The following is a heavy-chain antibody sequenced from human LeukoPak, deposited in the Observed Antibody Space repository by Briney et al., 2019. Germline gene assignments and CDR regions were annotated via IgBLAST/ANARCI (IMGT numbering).Heavy chain of an antibody. D-gene: IGHD3-9*01. J-gene: IGHJ4*02. Sequence: RASVKVSCKASGYTFTGYYMHWVRQAPGQGLEWMGWINPNSGGTNYAQKFQGWVTMTTDTSTSTAYMELRSLRSDDTAVYYCARVIFEDFDWSHLTSADDYWGQGTLVTVSS. V-gene: IGHV1-2*04. CDR3: ARVIFEDFDWSHLTSADDY. CDR2: INPNSGGT. CDR1: GYTFTGYY.